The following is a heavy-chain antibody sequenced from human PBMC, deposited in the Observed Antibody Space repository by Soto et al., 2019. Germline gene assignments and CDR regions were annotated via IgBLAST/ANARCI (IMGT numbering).Heavy chain of an antibody. V-gene: IGHV3-48*02. CDR2: IGSSSGII. CDR3: AIIAYGSGSYFFDY. D-gene: IGHD3-10*01. Sequence: GGSLRLSCAASGFTFSSYSMNWVRQAPGKGLEWVSFIGSSSGIIYYADSVKGRFTISRDNAKNSLYLQMNSLRDEDTAVYYCAIIAYGSGSYFFDYWGQGTLVTVSS. J-gene: IGHJ4*02. CDR1: GFTFSSYS.